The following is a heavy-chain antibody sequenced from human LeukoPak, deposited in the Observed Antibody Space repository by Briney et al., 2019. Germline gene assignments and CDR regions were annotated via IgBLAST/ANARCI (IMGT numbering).Heavy chain of an antibody. Sequence: PGGSLRLSCAASGFTFSSYWMHWVRQAPGKGLVWVSRINSDGSSTSYADSVKGRFTISRDNAKNTLYLQMNSLRAEDTAVYYCATENGDPDGWRYWGQGTLVTVSS. V-gene: IGHV3-74*01. CDR3: ATENGDPDGWRY. D-gene: IGHD4-17*01. CDR1: GFTFSSYW. J-gene: IGHJ4*02. CDR2: INSDGSST.